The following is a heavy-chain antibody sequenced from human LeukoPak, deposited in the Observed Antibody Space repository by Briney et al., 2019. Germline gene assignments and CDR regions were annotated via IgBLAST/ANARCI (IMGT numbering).Heavy chain of an antibody. J-gene: IGHJ5*02. CDR3: ARVSGPGYNYFDP. CDR1: GFTFTAYW. CDR2: IKHGESEK. Sequence: GGSLRLSCAASGFTFTAYWMSWVRQAPGGGLEWVANIKHGESEKYYVDSVKGRFTISRDNAKNSLYLQMNSLRAEDTAVYYCARVSGPGYNYFDPWGQGTPVTVSS. V-gene: IGHV3-7*01. D-gene: IGHD1-20*01.